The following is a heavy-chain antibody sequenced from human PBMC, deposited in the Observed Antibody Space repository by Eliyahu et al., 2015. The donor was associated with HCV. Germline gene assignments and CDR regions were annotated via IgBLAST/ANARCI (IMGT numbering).Heavy chain of an antibody. CDR3: TTGAPGGFDYYLDV. V-gene: IGHV3-15*01. J-gene: IGHJ6*03. D-gene: IGHD3-10*01. CDR1: GFTFSXAW. CDR2: IKSKTDGGTT. Sequence: EVQLVESGGGLVKPGGSLRXSXXASGFTFSXAWMXWVRQAPGKGLEWIGRIKSKTDGGTTDSAAPVKGRFTISXDDSXSTLYLQMXSLKTEDTAVYYCTTGAPGGFDYYLDVWGQGTTVTVSS.